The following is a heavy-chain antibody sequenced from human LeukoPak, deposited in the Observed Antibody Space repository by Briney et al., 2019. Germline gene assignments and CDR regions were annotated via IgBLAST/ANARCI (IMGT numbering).Heavy chain of an antibody. Sequence: GGSLRLSCAASGFTFSSNSMNWVRQAPGKGLEWVSFITGSGTIIYYADSVKGRFTISRDNAKNSVFLQMNSLRAEDTAVYYCASDYYDSSGYSKGVDYWGQGTLVTVSS. J-gene: IGHJ4*02. D-gene: IGHD3-22*01. CDR3: ASDYYDSSGYSKGVDY. CDR2: ITGSGTII. CDR1: GFTFSSNS. V-gene: IGHV3-48*01.